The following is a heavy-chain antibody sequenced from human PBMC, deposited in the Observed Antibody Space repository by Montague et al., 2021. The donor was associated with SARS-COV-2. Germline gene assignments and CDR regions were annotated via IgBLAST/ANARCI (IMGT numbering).Heavy chain of an antibody. CDR3: ARGSGWMGNAFDI. Sequence: SETLSLTCTVSGGSISSYYWSWIRQPPGKGLEWIGYIYYSGSTNYNPSPKSRVTISVDTSKNQFSLKLSFVTAADAAVYYCARGSGWMGNAFDIWGQGTMVTVSS. CDR2: IYYSGST. V-gene: IGHV4-59*01. CDR1: GGSISSYY. D-gene: IGHD6-19*01. J-gene: IGHJ3*02.